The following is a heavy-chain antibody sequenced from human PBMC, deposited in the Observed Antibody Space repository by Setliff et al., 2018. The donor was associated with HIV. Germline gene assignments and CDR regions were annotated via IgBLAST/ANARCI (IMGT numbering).Heavy chain of an antibody. J-gene: IGHJ5*02. CDR1: GASMRGHY. CDR2: SNHRGSS. CDR3: AWGVLQFLEWIPNWFDP. D-gene: IGHD3-3*01. V-gene: IGHV4-34*01. Sequence: SETLSLTCAVSGASMRGHYWNWTRQPPGKGLEWIGESNHRGSSTYNPSLKRRVIISVATSQNQFSLKLSSVTAADTAVYYCAWGVLQFLEWIPNWFDPWGQGTLVTVS.